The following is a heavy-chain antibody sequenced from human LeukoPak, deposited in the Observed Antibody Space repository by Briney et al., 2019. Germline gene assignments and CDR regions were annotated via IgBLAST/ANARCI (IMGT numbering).Heavy chain of an antibody. Sequence: ASVNVSCKASGYTFTSYDINWVRQATGQGLEWMGWMNHNIGNTGYAQKFQGRVTMTRNTSIRTAYMELSSLRSEDTAVYYCARDVMDDSSGYYYSHFDYWGQGTLVTVSS. CDR2: MNHNIGNT. J-gene: IGHJ4*02. D-gene: IGHD3-22*01. CDR3: ARDVMDDSSGYYYSHFDY. V-gene: IGHV1-8*01. CDR1: GYTFTSYD.